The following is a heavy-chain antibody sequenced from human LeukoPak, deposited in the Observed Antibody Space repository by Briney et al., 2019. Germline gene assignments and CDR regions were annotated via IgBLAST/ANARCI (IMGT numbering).Heavy chain of an antibody. V-gene: IGHV3-23*01. J-gene: IGHJ4*02. CDR1: GFTFSSYA. Sequence: GGSLRLSCAASGFTFSSYAMSWVRQAPGKGLEWVSVISGSGGNTYYADSVKGRFTISRDNAKNSLYLQMNSLRAEDTAVYYCAKDVTGSAYWGQGTLVTVSS. CDR3: AKDVTGSAY. CDR2: ISGSGGNT. D-gene: IGHD2-8*02.